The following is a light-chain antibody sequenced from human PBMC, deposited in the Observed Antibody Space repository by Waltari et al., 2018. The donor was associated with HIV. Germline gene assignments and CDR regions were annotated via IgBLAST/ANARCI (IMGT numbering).Light chain of an antibody. J-gene: IGKJ4*01. CDR1: QSLLHSTGDNY. CDR3: LQALQAPRT. CDR2: LGS. V-gene: IGKV2-28*01. Sequence: DTLMTQSPLSLPVTPGEPAPLSCRSSQSLLHSTGDNYLDWYLQKPGQSPQLLLYLGSNRASGVSDRFSGRGSGTNFTLKISRVEAEDVGVYYCLQALQAPRTFGGGTKVEIK.